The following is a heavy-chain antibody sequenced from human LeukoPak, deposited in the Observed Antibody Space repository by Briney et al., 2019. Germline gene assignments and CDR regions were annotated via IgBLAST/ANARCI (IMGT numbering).Heavy chain of an antibody. CDR3: APSTGTTCSDY. Sequence: ASVNVSCKPSGNTFTGHYMHLVRQAPGQGLEGMGWINPNSGVTNYAQKFQDRVTMTRDTAITPAYPQRSRLRSDDTGVYYCAPSTGTTCSDYWGQGTLVTVSS. J-gene: IGHJ4*02. CDR1: GNTFTGHY. CDR2: INPNSGVT. D-gene: IGHD1-1*01. V-gene: IGHV1-2*02.